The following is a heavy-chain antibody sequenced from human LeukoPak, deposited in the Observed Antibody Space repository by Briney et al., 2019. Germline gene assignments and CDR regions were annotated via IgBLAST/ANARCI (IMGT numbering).Heavy chain of an antibody. CDR2: IIPILGIA. CDR3: ARVFGVVMGYYYYYMDV. V-gene: IGHV1-69*02. J-gene: IGHJ6*03. D-gene: IGHD3-3*01. CDR1: GGTFSSYT. Sequence: SVKVSCKASGGTFSSYTISWVRQAPGQGLEWMGRIIPILGIANYAQKFQGRVTITADKSTSTAYMELSSLRSEDTAVYYCARVFGVVMGYYYYYMDVWGKGTTVTVSS.